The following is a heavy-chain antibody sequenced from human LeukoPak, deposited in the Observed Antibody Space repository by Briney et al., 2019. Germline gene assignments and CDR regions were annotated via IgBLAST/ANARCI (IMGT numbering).Heavy chain of an antibody. CDR1: GGTFSSYA. Sequence: SVKASCKASGGTFSSYAISWVRQAPGQGLEWMGGIIPIFGTANYAQKFQGRVTITADESTSTAYMELSSLRSEDTAVYYCARGGYSGYDDGFGFDYWGQGTLVTVSS. CDR3: ARGGYSGYDDGFGFDY. D-gene: IGHD5-12*01. V-gene: IGHV1-69*13. J-gene: IGHJ4*02. CDR2: IIPIFGTA.